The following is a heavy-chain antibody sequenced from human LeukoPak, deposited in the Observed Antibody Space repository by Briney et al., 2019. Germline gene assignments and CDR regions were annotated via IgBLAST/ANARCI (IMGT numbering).Heavy chain of an antibody. CDR3: AAVPHNPDLYDFWSGSYNWFDP. J-gene: IGHJ5*02. CDR2: ISSNGATT. V-gene: IGHV3-64*04. Sequence: GGSLRLSCSASGFTFNRFYLHWVRQAPGKGLEFVSHISSNGATTYYADSVKGRFTISRDNSKNTLYLQMNSLRAEDTAVYYCAAVPHNPDLYDFWSGSYNWFDPWGQGTLVTASS. D-gene: IGHD3-3*01. CDR1: GFTFNRFY.